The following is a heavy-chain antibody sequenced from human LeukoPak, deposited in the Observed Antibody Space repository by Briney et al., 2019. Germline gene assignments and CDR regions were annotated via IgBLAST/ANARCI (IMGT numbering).Heavy chain of an antibody. CDR1: GFTFSHYW. D-gene: IGHD2-15*01. CDR2: INSDGSST. CDR3: ATGFCSGGRCYWYFDL. V-gene: IGHV3-74*01. J-gene: IGHJ2*01. Sequence: GGSLRPSCAASGFTFSHYWMHWVRQPPGKGLVWVSHINSDGSSTSYADSVKGRFTISRDNAKNTLFLQMNSLRAEDSALYYCATGFCSGGRCYWYFDLWGRGTLVTVSS.